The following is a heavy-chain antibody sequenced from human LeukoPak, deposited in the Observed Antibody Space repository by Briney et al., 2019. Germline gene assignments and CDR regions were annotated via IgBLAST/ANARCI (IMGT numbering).Heavy chain of an antibody. CDR2: ISSSSSYI. V-gene: IGHV3-21*01. J-gene: IGHJ4*02. CDR1: GFTFSSYS. Sequence: GSLRLSCAASGFTFSSYSMNWVRQAPGKGLEWVSSISSSSSYIYYADSVKGRFTISRDNSKNTLYLQMNSLRDEDTAVYYCAKDFIAMSDWEPLGYWGQGILVTVSS. CDR3: AKDFIAMSDWEPLGY. D-gene: IGHD1-26*01.